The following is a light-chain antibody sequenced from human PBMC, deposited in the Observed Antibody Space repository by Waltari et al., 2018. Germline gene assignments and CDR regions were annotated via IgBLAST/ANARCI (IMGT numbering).Light chain of an antibody. CDR2: EVY. Sequence: QSALTQHPSASGSPGQSVTISCTGTNSDIGRYNFVPWYQQNPGKAPKVMIYEVYKRPSGVPDRCAGSKSVDTASLTVSGLQTEDEADYYCSSYAGNKNLIFGAGTKLTVL. CDR1: NSDIGRYNF. J-gene: IGLJ2*01. V-gene: IGLV2-8*01. CDR3: SSYAGNKNLI.